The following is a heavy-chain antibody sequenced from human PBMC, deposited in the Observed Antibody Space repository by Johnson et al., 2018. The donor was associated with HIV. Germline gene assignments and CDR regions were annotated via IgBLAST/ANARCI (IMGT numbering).Heavy chain of an antibody. Sequence: VQLVESGGGLVKPGGSLRLSCAASAFTFSSYAMSWVRQAPGKGLEWVSIITGSGGSTYYADSVKGRFPISRDNSKNTLYLQMNSLRAEDTAVYYCAKDQWSSSWTNDAFDIWGQGTMVTVSS. D-gene: IGHD6-13*01. CDR1: AFTFSSYA. V-gene: IGHV3-23*04. J-gene: IGHJ3*02. CDR3: AKDQWSSSWTNDAFDI. CDR2: ITGSGGST.